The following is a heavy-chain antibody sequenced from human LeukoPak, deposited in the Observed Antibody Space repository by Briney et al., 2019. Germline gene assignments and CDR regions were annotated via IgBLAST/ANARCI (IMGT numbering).Heavy chain of an antibody. J-gene: IGHJ3*02. CDR2: IKSKTDGETT. D-gene: IGHD3-10*01. V-gene: IGHV3-15*01. CDR1: GFTFSSYW. CDR3: ITDPGAWQPI. Sequence: GGSLRLSCAASGFTFSSYWMSWVRQAPGKGLEWNGRIKSKTDGETTDYAAPVKGRFTISRDDSKNTLYLQMNRLNTEDTAVYYCITDPGAWQPIWGRGTMVAVSS.